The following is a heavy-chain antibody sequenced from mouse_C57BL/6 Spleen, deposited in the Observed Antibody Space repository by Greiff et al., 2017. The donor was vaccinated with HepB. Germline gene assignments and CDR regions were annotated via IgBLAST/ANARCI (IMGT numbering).Heavy chain of an antibody. Sequence: VHVKQSGAELVRPGASVKLSCTASGFNIKDDYMHWVKQRPEQGLEWIGWIDPENGDTEYASKFQGKATITADTSSNTAYLQLSSLTSEDTAVYYCTTSATVPYYAMDYWGQGTSVTVSS. CDR2: IDPENGDT. CDR3: TTSATVPYYAMDY. J-gene: IGHJ4*01. D-gene: IGHD1-1*01. CDR1: GFNIKDDY. V-gene: IGHV14-4*01.